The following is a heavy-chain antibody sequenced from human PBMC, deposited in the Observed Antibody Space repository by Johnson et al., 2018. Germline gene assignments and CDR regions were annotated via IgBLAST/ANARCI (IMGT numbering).Heavy chain of an antibody. J-gene: IGHJ1*01. D-gene: IGHD3-22*01. V-gene: IGHV3-9*01. Sequence: VQLVQSGGGLVQPGRSLRLSCAASGFPFDDYAMHWVRQAPGKGLEWVSGISWSSGSIGYADYVKGRFTIYSDNAKNSLYLQMNSLRAEDTGLYYCAKGNYYDSSGYFQHWGQGTLVTVSS. CDR3: AKGNYYDSSGYFQH. CDR1: GFPFDDYA. CDR2: ISWSSGSI.